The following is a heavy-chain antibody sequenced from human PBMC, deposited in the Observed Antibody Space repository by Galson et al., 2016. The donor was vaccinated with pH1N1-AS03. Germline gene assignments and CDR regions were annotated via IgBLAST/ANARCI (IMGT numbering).Heavy chain of an antibody. CDR3: ARGTNFYGAGSYNSPDSYFDI. V-gene: IGHV4-61*02. J-gene: IGHJ2*01. CDR1: GASISTGGLH. CDR2: VHNSGNT. Sequence: TLSLTCTVSGASISTGGLHWSWIRQPAGKGLERIGRVHNSGNTCYSPSLKSRVAMSVDTSTNHFSLTLNSVTAADTAVYFCARGTNFYGAGSYNSPDSYFDIWGRGTLVTVSS. D-gene: IGHD3-10*01.